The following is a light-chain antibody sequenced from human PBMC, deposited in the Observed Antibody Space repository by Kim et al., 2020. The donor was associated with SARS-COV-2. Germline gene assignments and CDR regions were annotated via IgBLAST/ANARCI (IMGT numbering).Light chain of an antibody. Sequence: SYELTQPPSVSVSPGQTASITCSGDKLGHKYACWYQQKPGQSPVMVMYQDSKRPSGIPERFSGYNSGNTATLTISGTQAMDEADYYCQAWDSSTNVVFGG. V-gene: IGLV3-1*01. J-gene: IGLJ2*01. CDR1: KLGHKY. CDR3: QAWDSSTNVV. CDR2: QDS.